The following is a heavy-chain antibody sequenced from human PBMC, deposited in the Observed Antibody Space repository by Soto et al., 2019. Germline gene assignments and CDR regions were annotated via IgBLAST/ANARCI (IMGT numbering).Heavy chain of an antibody. D-gene: IGHD4-4*01. Sequence: EVQLVESGGGLVQPGGSLRLACAASGFTFSRYTMNWVRQAPGKGLEWVSYISGSSSTLYYADSVKGRFTISRHNAKNSLFLQMNSLRVEDTAVYYCARDPFSNDYNDRGDSWGQGTLVIVSS. J-gene: IGHJ5*01. CDR3: ARDPFSNDYNDRGDS. CDR1: GFTFSRYT. V-gene: IGHV3-48*01. CDR2: ISGSSSTL.